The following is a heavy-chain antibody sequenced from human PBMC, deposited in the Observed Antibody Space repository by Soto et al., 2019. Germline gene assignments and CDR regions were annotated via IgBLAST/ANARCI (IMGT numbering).Heavy chain of an antibody. D-gene: IGHD3-22*01. CDR3: ARVHYYDSSGFYL. CDR1: GFTFSSYS. Sequence: VGSLRLSCAASGFTFSSYSMNWVRQAPGKGLEWVSSISSSSSYIYYGDSVKGRFTISRDNAKNSLYLQMNSLRAEDTATYYCARVHYYDSSGFYLWGQGTLVTVSS. J-gene: IGHJ4*02. V-gene: IGHV3-21*01. CDR2: ISSSSSYI.